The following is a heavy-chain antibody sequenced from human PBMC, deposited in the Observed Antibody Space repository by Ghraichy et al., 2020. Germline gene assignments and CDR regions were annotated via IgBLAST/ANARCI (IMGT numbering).Heavy chain of an antibody. D-gene: IGHD6-13*01. Sequence: GESLNISCAASGFTFSSYGMHWVRQAPGKGLEWVAVIWYDGSNKYYADSVKGRFTISRDNSKNTLYLQMNSLRAEDTAVYYCARESAGGFYFYYWGQGTLVTVSS. CDR1: GFTFSSYG. CDR2: IWYDGSNK. V-gene: IGHV3-33*01. CDR3: ARESAGGFYFYY. J-gene: IGHJ4*02.